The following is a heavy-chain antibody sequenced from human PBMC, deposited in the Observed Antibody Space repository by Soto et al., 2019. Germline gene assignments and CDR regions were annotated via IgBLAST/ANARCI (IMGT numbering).Heavy chain of an antibody. J-gene: IGHJ6*02. Sequence: GASVKVSCKASGYTFTSYGISWVRQAPGQGLEWMGWISAYNGNTNYAQKLQGRVTMTTDTSTSTAYMELRSLRSDDTAVYYCARGRVRQQLALTRGYYYYGMDVWGQGTTVT. CDR2: ISAYNGNT. CDR3: ARGRVRQQLALTRGYYYYGMDV. V-gene: IGHV1-18*01. CDR1: GYTFTSYG. D-gene: IGHD6-13*01.